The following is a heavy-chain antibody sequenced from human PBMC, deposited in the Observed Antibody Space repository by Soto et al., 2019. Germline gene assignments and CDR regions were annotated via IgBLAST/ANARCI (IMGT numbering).Heavy chain of an antibody. CDR3: ARRYGWLYFDY. CDR2: IFYSGST. Sequence: QLQLQESGPGLVKPWETLSLICTVSGDSISSSNYFWGWIRQPPGKGLEWIGTIFYSGSTYYNPSLKRRVTISVDTSKNQFSLKLTSVTAADTALYYCARRYGWLYFDYWGLGSLVTVSS. V-gene: IGHV4-39*01. D-gene: IGHD6-19*01. CDR1: GDSISSSNYF. J-gene: IGHJ4*02.